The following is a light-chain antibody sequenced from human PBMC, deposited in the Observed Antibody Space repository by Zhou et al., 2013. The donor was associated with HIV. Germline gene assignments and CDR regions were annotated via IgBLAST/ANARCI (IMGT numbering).Light chain of an antibody. J-gene: IGLJ1*01. CDR1: SSDVGGYNY. Sequence: QSALTQPASVSGSPGQSITISCAGTSSDVGGYNYVSWYQQHPGKAPKVMIYDVSRRPSGVSNRFSGSKSGNTASLTISGLQAEDEADYYCCSYAGSSTLVFGTGTKVTVL. CDR3: CSYAGSSTLV. CDR2: DVS. V-gene: IGLV2-14*03.